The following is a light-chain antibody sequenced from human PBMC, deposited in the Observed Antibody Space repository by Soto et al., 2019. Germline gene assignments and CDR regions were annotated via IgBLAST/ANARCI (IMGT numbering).Light chain of an antibody. V-gene: IGLV3-1*01. J-gene: IGLJ2*01. Sequence: SYELTQPPSVSVSPGQTASITCYGDKLGDKYACWYQQKPGQSPVLVIYQDSKRPSGIPERFSGSNSGNTATLTISGTQAMDEADYYCQAWDSSTALVVFGGGTKVTVL. CDR2: QDS. CDR1: KLGDKY. CDR3: QAWDSSTALVV.